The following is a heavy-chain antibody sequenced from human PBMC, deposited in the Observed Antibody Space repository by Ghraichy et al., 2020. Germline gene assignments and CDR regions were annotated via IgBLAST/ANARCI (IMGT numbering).Heavy chain of an antibody. CDR2: IFYSGNT. CDR3: TREAAGAADD. D-gene: IGHD6-25*01. J-gene: IGHJ4*02. V-gene: IGHV4-39*02. CDR1: GGSISTTSYH. Sequence: SQTLSLTCTVSGGSISTTSYHWGWVRQPPGKGLEWIGSIFYSGNTYYSPSHQSRVTISVDTSKNRFSLTLSSMTAADTAVYFCTREAAGAADDWGQGPLVTVSS.